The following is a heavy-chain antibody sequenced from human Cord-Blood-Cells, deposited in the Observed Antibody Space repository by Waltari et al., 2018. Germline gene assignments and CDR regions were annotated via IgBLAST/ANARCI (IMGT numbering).Heavy chain of an antibody. Sequence: QVQLQQWGAGLLKPSETLSLTCAVYGVSFSGYYWSWSLQPPGKGLEWIGEINHSGSTNYNPSLKSRVTISVDTSKNQFSLKLSSVIAADTAVYYCVRHRKVAGIPFDYWGQGTLVTVSS. J-gene: IGHJ4*02. V-gene: IGHV4-34*01. D-gene: IGHD6-19*01. CDR1: GVSFSGYY. CDR2: INHSGST. CDR3: VRHRKVAGIPFDY.